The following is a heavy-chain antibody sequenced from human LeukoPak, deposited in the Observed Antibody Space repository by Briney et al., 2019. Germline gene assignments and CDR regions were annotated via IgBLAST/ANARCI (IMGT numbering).Heavy chain of an antibody. CDR2: ISWNSGSI. Sequence: PGGSLRLSCAASGFTFSDYYMSWIRQAPGKGLEWVSGISWNSGSIGYADSVKGRFTISRDNAKNSLYLQMNSLRAEDTALYYCAKTSTMIVGGYFDYWGQGTLVTVSS. CDR3: AKTSTMIVGGYFDY. J-gene: IGHJ4*02. CDR1: GFTFSDYY. D-gene: IGHD3-22*01. V-gene: IGHV3-9*01.